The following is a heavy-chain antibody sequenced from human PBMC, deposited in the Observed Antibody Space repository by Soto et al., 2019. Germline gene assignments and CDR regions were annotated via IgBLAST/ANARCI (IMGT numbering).Heavy chain of an antibody. V-gene: IGHV4-34*01. CDR1: GGSFSGYY. CDR3: ARGEQQLANWFDP. J-gene: IGHJ5*02. D-gene: IGHD6-13*01. CDR2: INHSGST. Sequence: PSETLSLTCAVYGGSFSGYYWSWIRQPPGKGLEWIGEINHSGSTNYNPSLKSRVTISVDTSRNQFSLKLSSVTAADTAVYYCARGEQQLANWFDPWGQGTLVTVSS.